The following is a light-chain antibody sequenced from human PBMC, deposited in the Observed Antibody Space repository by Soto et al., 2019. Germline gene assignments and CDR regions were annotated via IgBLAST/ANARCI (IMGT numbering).Light chain of an antibody. CDR1: EGLRNM. V-gene: IGKV3-15*01. CDR2: YAS. Sequence: EIVMTQSPATLSVSPGEGVTFSCRASEGLRNMLAWYQHKPGQPPRLLVSYASAGATGVPARFSGSGSGTEFTLTINSLQSEDVALYYCQQFYTWPVTFGGGTKVEIK. CDR3: QQFYTWPVT. J-gene: IGKJ4*01.